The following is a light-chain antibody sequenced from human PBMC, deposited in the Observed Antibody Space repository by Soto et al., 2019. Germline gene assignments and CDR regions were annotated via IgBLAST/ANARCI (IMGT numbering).Light chain of an antibody. CDR3: QSYDSSLSGWL. Sequence: QAVVTQPPSVSGAPGQRVTISCTGSSSNIGAAFDVHWYQHLPGTAPKLLIYDNTNRPSGVPDRFSGSKSGTSASLAITGLQAEDEADYYCQSYDSSLSGWLFGGGTQLTVL. CDR1: SSNIGAAFD. V-gene: IGLV1-40*01. J-gene: IGLJ2*01. CDR2: DNT.